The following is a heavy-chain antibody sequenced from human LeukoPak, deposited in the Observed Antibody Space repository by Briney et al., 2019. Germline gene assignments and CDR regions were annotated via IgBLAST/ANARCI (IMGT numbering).Heavy chain of an antibody. CDR3: ARVGPESPDY. J-gene: IGHJ4*02. Sequence: GGALRLSCAASGFTFSSYSMNWGRQAPGKGLEWVSYISSSSSTIYYADSVKGRFTISRDNAKNSLYLQMNSLRAEDTAVYYCARVGPESPDYWGQGTLVTVSS. CDR1: GFTFSSYS. CDR2: ISSSSSTI. V-gene: IGHV3-48*01. D-gene: IGHD1-26*01.